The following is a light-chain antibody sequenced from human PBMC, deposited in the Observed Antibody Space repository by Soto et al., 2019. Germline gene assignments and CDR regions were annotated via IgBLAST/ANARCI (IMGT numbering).Light chain of an antibody. V-gene: IGKV3D-15*01. CDR3: QQYNNWPRGT. CDR1: QSVSSN. Sequence: EIVMTQSPATLSVSPGERATLSCRASQSVSSNLAWYQQKPGQAPRLLIYGASIRATGIPARFSGSGSGTEFTLTTSGLQSEDFAVYDCQQYNNWPRGTFGQGTKVEIK. J-gene: IGKJ1*01. CDR2: GAS.